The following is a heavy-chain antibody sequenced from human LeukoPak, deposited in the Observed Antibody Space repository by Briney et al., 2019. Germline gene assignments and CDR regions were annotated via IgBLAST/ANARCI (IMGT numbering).Heavy chain of an antibody. V-gene: IGHV3-20*04. D-gene: IGHD1-7*01. CDR2: INWNGGGT. CDR3: ARAGLAGTRAFDI. Sequence: PGGSLRLSCAASGFTFDDYGMNWVRRAPGKGLEWVSGINWNGGGTGYVDSVKGRFTISRDNTKKFLYLQMNSLRAEDTALYYCARAGLAGTRAFDIWGQGTMVTVSS. J-gene: IGHJ3*02. CDR1: GFTFDDYG.